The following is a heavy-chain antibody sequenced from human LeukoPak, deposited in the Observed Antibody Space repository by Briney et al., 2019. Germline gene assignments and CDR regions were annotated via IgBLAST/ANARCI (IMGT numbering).Heavy chain of an antibody. CDR1: GFIFNNYD. D-gene: IGHD5-12*01. Sequence: GGSLRLSCATSGFIFNNYDPHWVRQAPGKGLEWLATISRDGKRQFYTDSVKGRFTISRDDSRNTLYLQMNSLRAEDTAVYYCAREGSGYDLDYWGQGTLVTVSS. V-gene: IGHV3-30*03. CDR3: AREGSGYDLDY. CDR2: ISRDGKRQ. J-gene: IGHJ4*02.